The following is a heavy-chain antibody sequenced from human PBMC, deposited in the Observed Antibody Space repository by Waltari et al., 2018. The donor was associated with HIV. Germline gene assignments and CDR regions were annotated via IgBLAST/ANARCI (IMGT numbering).Heavy chain of an antibody. Sequence: EVQLVESGGGLVKPGGSLRLCCAVSGFSFGNDWFNWVRQAPGKGLEWVGRIKSKTDGGTTDYAAPVKGRFTISRDDSKNTLSLQMNSLKTEDTAVYYCTTAPGGERDWGQGTLVTVSS. CDR3: TTAPGGERD. CDR1: GFSFGNDW. D-gene: IGHD3-16*01. V-gene: IGHV3-15*01. CDR2: IKSKTDGGTT. J-gene: IGHJ4*02.